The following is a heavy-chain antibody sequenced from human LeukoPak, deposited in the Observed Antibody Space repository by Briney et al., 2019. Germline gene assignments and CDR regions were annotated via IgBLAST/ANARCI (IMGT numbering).Heavy chain of an antibody. CDR1: GYSISSGYY. CDR2: IYHSGST. D-gene: IGHD4-17*01. CDR3: ARALKVTRDY. Sequence: PSETRSLTCTVSGYSISSGYYWGWILQPPVKGLGWIGSIYHSGSTYYNPSLKTRVPISADTSKNQLSLKLSSVTAADTAVYYCARALKVTRDYWGQGTLVTVSS. J-gene: IGHJ4*02. V-gene: IGHV4-38-2*02.